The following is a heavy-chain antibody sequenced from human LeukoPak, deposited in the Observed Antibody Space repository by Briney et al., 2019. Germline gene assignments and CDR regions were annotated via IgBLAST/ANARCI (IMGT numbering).Heavy chain of an antibody. V-gene: IGHV1-18*01. J-gene: IGHJ4*02. CDR3: ARHGSEYDILTGYPKDY. D-gene: IGHD3-9*01. CDR1: GYTFTSYG. Sequence: ASVKVSCKASGYTFTSYGISWVRQAPGQGLEWMGWISAYNGNTNYAQKLQGRVTMTTDTSTSTAYMELRSLRSDDTAVYFCARHGSEYDILTGYPKDYWGQGTLVTVSS. CDR2: ISAYNGNT.